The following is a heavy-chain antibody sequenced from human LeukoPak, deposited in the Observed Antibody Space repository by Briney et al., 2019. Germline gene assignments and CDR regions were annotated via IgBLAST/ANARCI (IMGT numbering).Heavy chain of an antibody. J-gene: IGHJ4*02. CDR3: GRGMRDYYGLGY. CDR2: TNSDGSTT. D-gene: IGHD3-10*01. CDR1: GFTFSSFW. V-gene: IGHV3-74*01. Sequence: GGSLRLSCAASGFTFSSFWMHWVRHAPGKGLVWVSHTNSDGSTTDYADSVRGRFTISRDNAKNTLFLQMNSLTVEDTAVYYCGRGMRDYYGLGYWGQGILVTVSS.